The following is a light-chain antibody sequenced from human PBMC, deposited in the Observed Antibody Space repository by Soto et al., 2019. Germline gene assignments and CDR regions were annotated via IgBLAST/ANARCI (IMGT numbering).Light chain of an antibody. CDR2: QAS. CDR1: QSIRNW. V-gene: IGKV1-5*03. Sequence: DIQMTQSPSTLSASVGDRVTITCRASQSIRNWLAWYQQKPGKAPNLLIYQASNLKRGVPSRFSGSGSETEYTLTISSLQPDDFATYYCQQYNSHPWTFGQGTKVEIK. CDR3: QQYNSHPWT. J-gene: IGKJ1*01.